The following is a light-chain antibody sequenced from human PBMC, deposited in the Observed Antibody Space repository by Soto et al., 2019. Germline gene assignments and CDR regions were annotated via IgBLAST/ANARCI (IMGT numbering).Light chain of an antibody. CDR2: GAS. V-gene: IGKV3D-15*01. CDR3: QQYNNWPT. Sequence: VMTQSPGTLSVSPGASATLSCRADRSVSDTLLTWFQQKPGQAPRLLIYGASIRATDIPARFSGSGSGTEFTLTISSLQSEDFAVYYCQQYNNWPTFGQGTKVDIK. CDR1: RSVSDTL. J-gene: IGKJ1*01.